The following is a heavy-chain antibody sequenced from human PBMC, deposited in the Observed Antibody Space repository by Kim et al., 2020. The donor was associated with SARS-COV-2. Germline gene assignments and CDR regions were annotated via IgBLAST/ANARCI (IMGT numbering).Heavy chain of an antibody. J-gene: IGHJ4*02. Sequence: SETLSLTCAVYGGSFSGYYWSWIRQPPGKGLEWIGEINHSGSTNYNPSLKSRVTISVDTSKNQFSLKLSSVTAADTAVYYCARGLGGSYQAYYFDYWGQGTLVTVSS. CDR1: GGSFSGYY. V-gene: IGHV4-34*01. D-gene: IGHD1-26*01. CDR3: ARGLGGSYQAYYFDY. CDR2: INHSGST.